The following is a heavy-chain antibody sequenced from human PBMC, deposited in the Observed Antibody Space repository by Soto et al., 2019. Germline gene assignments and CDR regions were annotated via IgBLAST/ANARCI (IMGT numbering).Heavy chain of an antibody. D-gene: IGHD3-10*01. J-gene: IGHJ4*02. CDR3: ARNDENYYGSGSN. Sequence: SETLSLTCTVSGGYIRSITKYYVWIRQPPGRGLEWIGSIHYSGSTYYDPSLKSRVTISVDTSKNQFSLKLSSVTAADTAVYYCARNDENYYGSGSNWGQGTLVTVSS. V-gene: IGHV4-39*01. CDR1: GGYIRSITKY. CDR2: IHYSGST.